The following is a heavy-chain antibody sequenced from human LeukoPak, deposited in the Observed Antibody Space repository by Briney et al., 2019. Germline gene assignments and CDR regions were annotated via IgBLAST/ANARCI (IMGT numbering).Heavy chain of an antibody. CDR3: ARDRGAATKWNYYYYYMDV. V-gene: IGHV3-53*01. Sequence: GGSLRLSCTASGFTVSSNYMSWVRQAPGPGLELVSVIYSGGSTYYADSVKGRFTISRDNSKNTLYLQMNSLRAEDTAVYYCARDRGAATKWNYYYYYMDVWGKGTTVTVSS. CDR1: GFTVSSNY. J-gene: IGHJ6*03. CDR2: IYSGGST. D-gene: IGHD2-15*01.